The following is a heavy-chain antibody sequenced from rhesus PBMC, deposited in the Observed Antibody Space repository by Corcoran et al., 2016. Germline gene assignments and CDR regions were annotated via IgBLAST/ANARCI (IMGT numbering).Heavy chain of an antibody. V-gene: IGHV4-99*02. Sequence: QVQLQESGPGLVKPSETLFLTCAVSGYSISSGYYWGWLRQPPGKGLEYIGYIRGSSGSTYYNPSLKSRVTISKDTSKNQFSLKLTSVTAADTAVYYCGRGAAIDYWGQGVLVTVSS. CDR1: GYSISSGYY. D-gene: IGHD6-25*01. CDR3: GRGAAIDY. J-gene: IGHJ4*01. CDR2: IRGSSGST.